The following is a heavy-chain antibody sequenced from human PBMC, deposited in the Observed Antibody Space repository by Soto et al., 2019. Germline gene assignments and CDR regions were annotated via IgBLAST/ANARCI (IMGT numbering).Heavy chain of an antibody. CDR2: IIPIFGTA. Sequence: SVKVSCKASGGTFSSYAISWVRQAPGQGLEWMGGIIPIFGTANYAQKLQGRVTMTADASTSTAYMELSSLRSDDTAVYYCARRRGDSSGHTGFDYWGQGTLVTVSS. J-gene: IGHJ4*02. D-gene: IGHD3-22*01. CDR1: GGTFSSYA. V-gene: IGHV1-69*13. CDR3: ARRRGDSSGHTGFDY.